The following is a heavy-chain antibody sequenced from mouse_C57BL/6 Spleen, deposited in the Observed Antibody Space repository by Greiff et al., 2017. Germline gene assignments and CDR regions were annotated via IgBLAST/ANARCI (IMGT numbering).Heavy chain of an antibody. Sequence: QVQLQQPGAELVRPGTSVKLSCKASGYTFTSYWMHWVKQRPGQGLAWIGVIDPSDSYTNYNQKFKGKATLTVDPSSSTAYMQLSSLTSDDSAVYYCARRVTTHFDYWGQGTTLTVSS. CDR1: GYTFTSYW. J-gene: IGHJ2*01. D-gene: IGHD2-2*01. CDR3: ARRVTTHFDY. CDR2: IDPSDSYT. V-gene: IGHV1-59*01.